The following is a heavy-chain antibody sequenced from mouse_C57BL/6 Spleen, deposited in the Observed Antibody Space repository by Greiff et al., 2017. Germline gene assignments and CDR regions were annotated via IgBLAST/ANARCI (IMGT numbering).Heavy chain of an antibody. CDR2: IYPRSGNT. CDR3: ARASITTVVATDY. J-gene: IGHJ2*01. D-gene: IGHD1-1*01. V-gene: IGHV1-81*01. CDR1: GYTFTSYG. Sequence: QVQLQQSGAELARPGASVKLSCKASGYTFTSYGLSWVKQRTGQGLEWIGEIYPRSGNTYYNEKFKGKATLTADKSSSTAYMELRSLTSEDSAVYFCARASITTVVATDYWGQGTTLTVSS.